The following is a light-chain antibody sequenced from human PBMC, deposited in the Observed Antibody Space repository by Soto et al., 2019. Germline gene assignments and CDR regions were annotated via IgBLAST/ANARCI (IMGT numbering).Light chain of an antibody. CDR2: VAA. Sequence: EMVLTQSPGTLSLSPGERATLSCRASQSVSSTYLAWYQQKPGQAPRLLIYVAASRATGIPDRFSGSGTGTDFTLTISRLEPEDFAMYYCQQYGNLPLTFGQGTKLEIK. CDR1: QSVSSTY. CDR3: QQYGNLPLT. J-gene: IGKJ2*01. V-gene: IGKV3-20*01.